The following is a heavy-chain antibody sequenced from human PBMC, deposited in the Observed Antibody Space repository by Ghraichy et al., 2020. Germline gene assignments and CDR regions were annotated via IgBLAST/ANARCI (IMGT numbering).Heavy chain of an antibody. CDR3: VTYDILTGSTIPDFDY. CDR1: GFTFSSYA. J-gene: IGHJ4*02. Sequence: GGSLRLSCSASGFTFSSYAMHWVRQAPGKGLEYVSAISSNGGSTYYADSVKGRFTISRDNSKNTLYLQMSRLRAEDTAVYYCVTYDILTGSTIPDFDYWGQGTLVTVSS. D-gene: IGHD3-9*01. CDR2: ISSNGGST. V-gene: IGHV3-64D*06.